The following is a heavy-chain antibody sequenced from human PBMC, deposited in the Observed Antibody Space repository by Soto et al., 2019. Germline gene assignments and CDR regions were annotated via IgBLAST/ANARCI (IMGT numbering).Heavy chain of an antibody. Sequence: PSETLSLTCTVSGGSISSYYWSWIRQPPGKGLEWIGYIYYSGSTNYNPSLKSRVTISVDTSKNQFSLKLSSVTAADTAVYYCARHDYGGFGLWGQGTLVTVSS. CDR3: ARHDYGGFGL. CDR2: IYYSGST. J-gene: IGHJ4*02. D-gene: IGHD4-17*01. CDR1: GGSISSYY. V-gene: IGHV4-59*08.